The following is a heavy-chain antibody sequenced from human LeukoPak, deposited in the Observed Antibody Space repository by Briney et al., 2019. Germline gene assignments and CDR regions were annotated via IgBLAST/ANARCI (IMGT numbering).Heavy chain of an antibody. V-gene: IGHV3-66*01. CDR2: IFSHGET. CDR1: GFTVGNNY. Sequence: GGSLRLSRAASGFTVGNNYMNWVRQAPGKGLEWVSLIFSHGETSYTDSVKGRFTISRDNAKNSLYLQMNSLRAEDTAVYYCVAEYYHFLTGNNWGQGTQVTVSS. D-gene: IGHD3-9*01. J-gene: IGHJ4*02. CDR3: VAEYYHFLTGNN.